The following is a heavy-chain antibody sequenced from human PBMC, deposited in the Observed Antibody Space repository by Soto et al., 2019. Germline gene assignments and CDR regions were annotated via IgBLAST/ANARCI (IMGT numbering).Heavy chain of an antibody. CDR1: GFTFSSYG. CDR2: ISYDGSNK. D-gene: IGHD3-3*01. CDR3: AGYYDLRFDP. Sequence: QVQLVESGGGVVQPGRSLRLSCAASGFTFSSYGMHWVRQAPGKGLEWVAVISYDGSNKYYADSVKGRFTISRDNSKNTLYLQIISLRSEARAVYYCAGYYDLRFDPWGQGTLVTVSS. J-gene: IGHJ5*02. V-gene: IGHV3-30*03.